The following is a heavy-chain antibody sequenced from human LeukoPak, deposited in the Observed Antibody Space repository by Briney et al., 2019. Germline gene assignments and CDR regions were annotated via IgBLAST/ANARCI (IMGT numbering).Heavy chain of an antibody. V-gene: IGHV1-69*13. D-gene: IGHD2-21*02. CDR2: IIPIFGTA. CDR3: ARGPRCGGDRYRNDYYYYYYMDV. CDR1: GGTFSSYA. J-gene: IGHJ6*03. Sequence: ASVKVSCKASGGTFSSYAISWVRQAPGQGLEWMGGIIPIFGTANYAQKFQGRVTITADESTSTAYMELSSLRSEDTAVYYCARGPRCGGDRYRNDYYYYYYMDVWGKGTTVTISS.